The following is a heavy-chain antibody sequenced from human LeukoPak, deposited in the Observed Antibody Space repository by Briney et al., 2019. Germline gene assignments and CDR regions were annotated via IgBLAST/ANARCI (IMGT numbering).Heavy chain of an antibody. Sequence: GGSLRLSCAASGFTFTTYWMGWVRQAPGKGLEWVANIKQDGSEKYYVDSVKGRFTISRDNAKNSLSLQMNSLRAEDTAVYYCAREDGLGATSYNWFDPWGQGTLVTVSS. CDR3: AREDGLGATSYNWFDP. J-gene: IGHJ5*02. CDR1: GFTFTTYW. D-gene: IGHD1-26*01. V-gene: IGHV3-7*01. CDR2: IKQDGSEK.